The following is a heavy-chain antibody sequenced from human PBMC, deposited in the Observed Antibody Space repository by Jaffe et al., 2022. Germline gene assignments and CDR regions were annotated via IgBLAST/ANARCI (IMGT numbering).Heavy chain of an antibody. CDR1: GGSISSGSYY. J-gene: IGHJ5*02. Sequence: QVQLQESGPGLVKPSQTLSLTCTVSGGSISSGSYYWSWIRQPAGKGLEWIGRIYTSGSTNYNPSLKSRVTISVDTSKNQFSLKLSSVTAADTAVYYCAREIIYNWFDPWGQGTLVTVSS. CDR3: AREIIYNWFDP. CDR2: IYTSGST. V-gene: IGHV4-61*02.